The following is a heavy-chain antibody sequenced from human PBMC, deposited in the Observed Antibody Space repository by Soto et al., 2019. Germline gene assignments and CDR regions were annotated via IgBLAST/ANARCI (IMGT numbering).Heavy chain of an antibody. J-gene: IGHJ4*02. Sequence: PSETLSFTCSVSGGTIGDYSWNWIRQHPGKGLEWIGYIFYRGETKYNPSRSLWSRVTISTDTSKNQVSLTPTSVTAADPAVYYCASGSNSNFEGPIVWGQGTLVTVSS. CDR3: ASGSNSNFEGPIV. V-gene: IGHV4-59*13. CDR2: IFYRGET. D-gene: IGHD4-4*01. CDR1: GGTIGDYS.